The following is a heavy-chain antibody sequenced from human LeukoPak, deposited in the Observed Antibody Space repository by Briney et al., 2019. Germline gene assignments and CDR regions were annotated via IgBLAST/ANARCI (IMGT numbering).Heavy chain of an antibody. CDR2: ISGSGGST. J-gene: IGHJ4*02. Sequence: GGSLRLSCAASGFTFSSYAMSWVRQAPGKGLEWVSAISGSGGSTYYADSVKGRFTISRDNSKNTLYLQMNSLRAEDTAVYYCVFPNYYDSSGYPFDYWGQGTPVTVSS. CDR1: GFTFSSYA. CDR3: VFPNYYDSSGYPFDY. V-gene: IGHV3-23*01. D-gene: IGHD3-22*01.